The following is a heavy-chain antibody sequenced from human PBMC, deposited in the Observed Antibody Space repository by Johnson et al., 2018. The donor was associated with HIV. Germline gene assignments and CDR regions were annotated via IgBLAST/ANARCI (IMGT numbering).Heavy chain of an antibody. D-gene: IGHD6-6*01. Sequence: QVQLVESGGGLVKPGGSLRLSCAASGFTFSTYAMYWVHQAPGKGLEWVAVISYDGSNKYYADSVKGRFTISRDNSKNSLYLQMNSLRAEDTAVYYCARDLPAIAARPGGAFDIWGQGTMVTVSS. V-gene: IGHV3-30-3*01. CDR1: GFTFSTYA. J-gene: IGHJ3*02. CDR2: ISYDGSNK. CDR3: ARDLPAIAARPGGAFDI.